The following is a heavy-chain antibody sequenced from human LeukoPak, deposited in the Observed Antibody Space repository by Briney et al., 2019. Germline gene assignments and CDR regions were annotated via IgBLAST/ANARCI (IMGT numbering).Heavy chain of an antibody. Sequence: GECLRISCKGSGYSFTRIWISWVRQMPGKGLEWMGRIDPSDSYTNYSPSFQGHVSISADKSINTAYLQWSSLKASDTATYYCARTPIVGSTSFDYWGQGTLVTVSS. CDR3: ARTPIVGSTSFDY. D-gene: IGHD1-26*01. CDR2: IDPSDSYT. CDR1: GYSFTRIW. J-gene: IGHJ4*02. V-gene: IGHV5-10-1*01.